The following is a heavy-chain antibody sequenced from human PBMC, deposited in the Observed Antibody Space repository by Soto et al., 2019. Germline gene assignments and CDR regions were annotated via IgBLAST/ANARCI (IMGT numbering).Heavy chain of an antibody. CDR3: ARPYDSSDTNAFDI. D-gene: IGHD3-22*01. CDR1: GGTFSSYA. V-gene: IGHV1-69*01. Sequence: ASGGTFSSYAISWVRQAPGQGLEWMGGIIPIFGTANYAQKFQGRVTITADESTSTAYMELSSLRSEDTAVYYCARPYDSSDTNAFDIWGQGTMVTVSS. CDR2: IIPIFGTA. J-gene: IGHJ3*02.